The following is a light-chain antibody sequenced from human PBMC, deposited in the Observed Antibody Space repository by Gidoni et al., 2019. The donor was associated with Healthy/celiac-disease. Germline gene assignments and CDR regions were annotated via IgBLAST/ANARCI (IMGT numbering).Light chain of an antibody. V-gene: IGKV3-15*01. CDR1: QSVSSN. CDR3: QQYNNWPPWGYT. Sequence: EIVMTQSPATLSVSPGERAPLSCRASQSVSSNLAWYQQKPGQAPRLLIYGASTRATGIPARFSGSGSRREFTLIISSMQSEDFAVYDCQQYNNWPPWGYTFGQGTKLEIK. CDR2: GAS. J-gene: IGKJ2*01.